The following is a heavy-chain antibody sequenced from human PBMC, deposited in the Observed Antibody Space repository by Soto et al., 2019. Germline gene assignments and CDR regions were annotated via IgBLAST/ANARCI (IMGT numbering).Heavy chain of an antibody. D-gene: IGHD2-21*02. CDR3: AKAMVVVTAISGGGGFDK. CDR2: ISYDGSNK. CDR1: GFTFSSYG. V-gene: IGHV3-30*18. J-gene: IGHJ3*02. Sequence: GGSPRLSCAASGFTFSSYGMHWVRQAPGKGLEWVAVISYDGSNKYCADSVKGRFTISRDNSKNTLYLQMNSLRAEDTAVYYCAKAMVVVTAISGGGGFDKWGQGTLVTVSS.